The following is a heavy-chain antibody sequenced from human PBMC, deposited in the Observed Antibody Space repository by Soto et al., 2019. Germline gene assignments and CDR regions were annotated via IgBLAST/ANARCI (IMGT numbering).Heavy chain of an antibody. Sequence: GGSLRHSCASSGFTFRSYAMSWVRQATGKGLEWVSAISGSGGSTYYADSVKGRFTISRDNSKNTLYLQMNSLRAEDTAVYYCAKGLSAYAAYYFDYWGQGTLVTVSS. V-gene: IGHV3-23*01. CDR2: ISGSGGST. J-gene: IGHJ4*02. D-gene: IGHD2-8*01. CDR1: GFTFRSYA. CDR3: AKGLSAYAAYYFDY.